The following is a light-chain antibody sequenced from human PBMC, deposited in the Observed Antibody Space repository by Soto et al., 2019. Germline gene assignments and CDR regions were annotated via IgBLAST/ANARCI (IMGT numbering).Light chain of an antibody. Sequence: EMVMTQSPATLSVSPGERATLSCRASQSISSYLAWYQQKPGQGPRLLIYGASTRATGIPARFSGSGSGTEFPLTISGLQSEDFAVYYCQQYNTWPLTFGQGTKLEIK. J-gene: IGKJ2*01. CDR2: GAS. CDR3: QQYNTWPLT. CDR1: QSISSY. V-gene: IGKV3-15*01.